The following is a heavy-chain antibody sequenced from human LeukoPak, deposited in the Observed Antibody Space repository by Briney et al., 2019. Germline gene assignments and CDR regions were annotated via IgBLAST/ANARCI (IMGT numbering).Heavy chain of an antibody. J-gene: IGHJ4*02. D-gene: IGHD6-25*01. Sequence: GGSLRLSCAASGFTFNTYGMHWVRQAPGKGLEWVAFIRYDGSNKYYADSVKGRFTISRDNSKNTLYLQMNSLRAEDTAVYYCAKGAAPLPGVYFDYWGKGTLVTVSS. CDR3: AKGAAPLPGVYFDY. V-gene: IGHV3-30*02. CDR1: GFTFNTYG. CDR2: IRYDGSNK.